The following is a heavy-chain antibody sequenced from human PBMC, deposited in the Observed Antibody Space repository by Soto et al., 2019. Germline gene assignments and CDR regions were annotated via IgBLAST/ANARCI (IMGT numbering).Heavy chain of an antibody. D-gene: IGHD5-12*01. V-gene: IGHV3-33*01. CDR1: GFTFSSYG. CDR2: IWYDGSNK. CDR3: ARSVHGYGGYE. J-gene: IGHJ4*02. Sequence: GGSLRLSCAASGFTFSSYGMHWVRQAPGKGLEWVAVIWYDGSNKYYADSVKGRFTISRDNSKNTLYLQMNSLRAEDTAVYYCARSVHGYGGYEWGQGTLVTVSS.